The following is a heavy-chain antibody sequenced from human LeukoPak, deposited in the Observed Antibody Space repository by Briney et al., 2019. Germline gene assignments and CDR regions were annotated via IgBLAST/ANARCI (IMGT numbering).Heavy chain of an antibody. J-gene: IGHJ3*02. CDR3: ARDSSMYSSGLDAFDI. CDR2: ISYDGSNK. V-gene: IGHV3-30-3*01. Sequence: GRSLRLSCAASGFTFSSYAMHWVRQAPGKGLEWEAVISYDGSNKYYADSVKGRFTISRDNSKNTLYLQMNSLRAEDTAVYYCARDSSMYSSGLDAFDIWGQGTMVTVSS. CDR1: GFTFSSYA. D-gene: IGHD6-19*01.